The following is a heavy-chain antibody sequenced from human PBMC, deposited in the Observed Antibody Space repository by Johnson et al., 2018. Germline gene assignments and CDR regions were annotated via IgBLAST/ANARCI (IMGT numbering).Heavy chain of an antibody. J-gene: IGHJ6*03. CDR3: ARDAYGSGQKYYYNYYMDV. CDR1: GFTVSSNS. CDR2: IYSGGSP. V-gene: IGHV3-53*02. Sequence: VQLVETGGGLIQPGGSLRLSCAASGFTVSSNSMSWVRQAPGKGLEWVSVIYSGGSPDYAASVKGRFTISRANSKHTLYLQMNSLSAEDPAVYYCARDAYGSGQKYYYNYYMDVWGKGTTVTVSS. D-gene: IGHD3-10*01.